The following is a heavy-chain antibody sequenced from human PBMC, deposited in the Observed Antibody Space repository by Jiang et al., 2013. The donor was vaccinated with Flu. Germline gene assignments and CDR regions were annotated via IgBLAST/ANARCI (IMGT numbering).Heavy chain of an antibody. Sequence: GSGLVKPSETLSLTCTVSGGSISSSSYYWGWIRQPPGKGLEWIGSIYYSGSTYYNPSLKSRVTISVDTSKNQFSLKLSSVTAADTAVYYCARDSYCSGGSCYGIDPWGQGTLVTVSS. V-gene: IGHV4-39*07. CDR2: IYYSGST. D-gene: IGHD2-15*01. CDR3: ARDSYCSGGSCYGIDP. J-gene: IGHJ5*02. CDR1: GGSISSSSYY.